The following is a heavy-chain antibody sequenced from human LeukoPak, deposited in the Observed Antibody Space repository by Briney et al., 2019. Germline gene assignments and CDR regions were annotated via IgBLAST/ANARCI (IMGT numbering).Heavy chain of an antibody. CDR1: GYTFTSYG. J-gene: IGHJ4*02. V-gene: IGHV1-18*01. Sequence: GASVKVSSKASGYTFTSYGISWVRQAPGQGLEWMGRTSAHNGNTNYAQKLQGRVTMTTDTSTSTAYMELRSLRSDDTAVYYCARDSSGIAVAGNFDYWGQGTLVTVSS. D-gene: IGHD6-19*01. CDR3: ARDSSGIAVAGNFDY. CDR2: TSAHNGNT.